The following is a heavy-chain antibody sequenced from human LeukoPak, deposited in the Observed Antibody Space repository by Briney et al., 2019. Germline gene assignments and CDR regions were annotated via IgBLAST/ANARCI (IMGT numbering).Heavy chain of an antibody. D-gene: IGHD3-22*01. CDR2: ISGDGGST. V-gene: IGHV3-43*02. J-gene: IGHJ4*02. Sequence: GGSLRLSCAASGFTFDDYAMHWVRHAPGKGLEWVSLISGDGGSTYYADSVKGRFTISRDNSKNSLYLQMNSLRTEDTALYYCAKDSHDSSGYPSDYWGQGTLVTVSS. CDR3: AKDSHDSSGYPSDY. CDR1: GFTFDDYA.